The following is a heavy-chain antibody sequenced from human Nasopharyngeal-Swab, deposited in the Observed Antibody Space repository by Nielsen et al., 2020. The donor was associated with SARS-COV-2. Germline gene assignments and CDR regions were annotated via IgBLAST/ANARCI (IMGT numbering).Heavy chain of an antibody. D-gene: IGHD6-13*01. J-gene: IGHJ4*02. Sequence: VRQVPGKGLEWVAVISYDGSNQYYADSVQGRFTFSRDNSKNTLYLQMNSLRAEDTAVYYCVKGPRYSSNWYDLPPSFDFWGQGTLVTVSS. V-gene: IGHV3-30*18. CDR2: ISYDGSNQ. CDR3: VKGPRYSSNWYDLPPSFDF.